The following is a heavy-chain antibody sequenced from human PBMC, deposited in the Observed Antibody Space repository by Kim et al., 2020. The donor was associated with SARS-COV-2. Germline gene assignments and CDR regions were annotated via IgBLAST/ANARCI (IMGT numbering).Heavy chain of an antibody. CDR1: GYTFTSYY. CDR3: CGGGLLWFGELLVREPYGMDV. J-gene: IGHJ6*02. V-gene: IGHV1-46*01. D-gene: IGHD3-10*01. CDR2: INPSGGST. Sequence: ASVKVSCKASGYTFTSYYMHWVRQAPGQGLEWMGIINPSGGSTSYAQKFQGRVTMTRDTSTSTVYMELSSLRSEDTAVYYCCGGGLLWFGELLVREPYGMDVWGQGTTVTVSS.